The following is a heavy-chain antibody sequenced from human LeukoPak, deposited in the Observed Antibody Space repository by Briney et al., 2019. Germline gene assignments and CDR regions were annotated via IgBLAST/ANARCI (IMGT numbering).Heavy chain of an antibody. CDR2: IFFIGST. CDR1: GGSISSGSYY. V-gene: IGHV4-61*02. CDR3: AGLKYSSVDY. D-gene: IGHD6-19*01. J-gene: IGHJ4*02. Sequence: SQTLSLTCTVSGGSISSGSYYWSWIRQPAGKGLEWIGRIFFIGSTNYNPSLKSRVTISVDTSKNQFSLKLSSVTAADTAIYYCAGLKYSSVDYWGQGTLVTVSS.